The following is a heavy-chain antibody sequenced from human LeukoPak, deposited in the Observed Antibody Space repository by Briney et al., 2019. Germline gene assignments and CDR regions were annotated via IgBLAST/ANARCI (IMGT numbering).Heavy chain of an antibody. D-gene: IGHD6-19*01. CDR1: GFTVSSNY. J-gene: IGHJ4*02. V-gene: IGHV3-53*01. Sequence: PGGSLRLSCAASGFTVSSNYMSWVRQSPGKGLEWVSVIYSGASTYYADSVKGRFTISRDNSKNTLYLQMNSLRAEDTAVYYCARATYSSGWDYYFDYWGQGTLVTVSS. CDR2: IYSGAST. CDR3: ARATYSSGWDYYFDY.